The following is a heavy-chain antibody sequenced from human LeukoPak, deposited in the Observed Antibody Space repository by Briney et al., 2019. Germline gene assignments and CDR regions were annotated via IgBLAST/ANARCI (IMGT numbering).Heavy chain of an antibody. V-gene: IGHV1-3*01. J-gene: IGHJ4*02. CDR1: GYTFTSYA. Sequence: GASVKVSCKASGYTFTSYAMHWVRQAPGQRLEWMGWINAGNGNTKYSQKLQGRVTITRDTSASTAYMELSSLRSEDTAVYYCARSSTIVVVTPTNYWGQGTLVTVSS. D-gene: IGHD3-22*01. CDR2: INAGNGNT. CDR3: ARSSTIVVVTPTNY.